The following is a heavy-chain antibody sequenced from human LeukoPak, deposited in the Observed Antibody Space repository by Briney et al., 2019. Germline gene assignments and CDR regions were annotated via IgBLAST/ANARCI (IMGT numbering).Heavy chain of an antibody. V-gene: IGHV3-30-3*01. CDR1: GFTFPNYW. CDR3: ARRKDFDY. Sequence: GGSLRLSCAASGFTFPNYWMTWVRQAPGKGLEWVAVISYDGSNKYYADSVKGRFTISRDNSKNTLYLQMNSLRAEDTAVYYCARRKDFDYWGQGALVTVSS. CDR2: ISYDGSNK. J-gene: IGHJ4*02.